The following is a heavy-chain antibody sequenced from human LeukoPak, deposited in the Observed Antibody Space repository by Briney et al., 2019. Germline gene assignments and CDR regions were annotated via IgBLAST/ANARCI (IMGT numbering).Heavy chain of an antibody. CDR2: MNPNSGNT. CDR1: GYTFTSYD. J-gene: IGHJ4*02. CDR3: ARSLSHFDY. V-gene: IGHV1-8*01. Sequence: GPVKVSCKASGYTFTSYDINWVRQATGQGLEWMGWMNPNSGNTGYAQKFQGRVTMTTDTSTSTAYMELRSLRSDDTAVYYCARSLSHFDYWGQGTLVTVSS.